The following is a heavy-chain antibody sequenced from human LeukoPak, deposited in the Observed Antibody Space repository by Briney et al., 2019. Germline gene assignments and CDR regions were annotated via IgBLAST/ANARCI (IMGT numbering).Heavy chain of an antibody. J-gene: IGHJ4*02. D-gene: IGHD3-22*01. V-gene: IGHV1-69*13. Sequence: SVKVSCKASGGTFSSYAISWVRQAPGQGVEWMGGIIPIFGTANYAQKFQGRVTITADESTSTAYMELSSLRSEDTAVYYCASPNSSGYYHPFYFDYWGQGTLVTVSS. CDR1: GGTFSSYA. CDR2: IIPIFGTA. CDR3: ASPNSSGYYHPFYFDY.